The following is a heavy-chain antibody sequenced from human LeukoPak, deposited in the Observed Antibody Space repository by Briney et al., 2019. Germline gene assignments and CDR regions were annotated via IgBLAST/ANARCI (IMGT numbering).Heavy chain of an antibody. V-gene: IGHV3-48*04. CDR2: IISSSDTI. J-gene: IGHJ6*03. CDR3: ARALVTTPDYYYYYYYMDV. CDR1: GFPSAAHT. D-gene: IGHD4-11*01. Sequence: GGSLRLSCEASGFPSAAHTMNWFPKPPGKGLNGVSNIISSSDTIYYADSVKGRFTISRDNAKNSLYLQMHSLRVEDTAVYYCARALVTTPDYYYYYYYMDVWGKRTTVTVSS.